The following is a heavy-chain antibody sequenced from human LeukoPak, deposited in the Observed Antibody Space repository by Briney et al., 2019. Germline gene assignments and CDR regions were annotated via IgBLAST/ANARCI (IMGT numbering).Heavy chain of an antibody. CDR3: ARVPPYYYDSRGYPFLGLNAFDI. Sequence: ASVKVSCKASGYTFTNYGISWVRQAPGQGLEWMGWISAYNDNTNNAQKFQGRVTMTTDTSTSTAYMELRSLRSDDTAVYYCARVPPYYYDSRGYPFLGLNAFDIWGQGTMVTVSS. J-gene: IGHJ3*02. D-gene: IGHD3-22*01. V-gene: IGHV1-18*01. CDR2: ISAYNDNT. CDR1: GYTFTNYG.